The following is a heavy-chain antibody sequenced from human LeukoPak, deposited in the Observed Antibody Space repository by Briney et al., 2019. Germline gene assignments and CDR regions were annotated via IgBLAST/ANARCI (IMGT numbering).Heavy chain of an antibody. V-gene: IGHV3-74*01. CDR2: INSDGSGT. CDR1: GFNFRSYW. CDR3: VRAGLIGNSWFFHFDL. J-gene: IGHJ2*01. D-gene: IGHD6-13*01. Sequence: GGSLRLSCAASGFNFRSYWMHWVRQAPGKGLVWASRINSDGSGTSYADSVKGRFTISRDNARNTVYLQMHSLRVEDTAVYYCVRAGLIGNSWFFHFDLWGRGTLVTVSS.